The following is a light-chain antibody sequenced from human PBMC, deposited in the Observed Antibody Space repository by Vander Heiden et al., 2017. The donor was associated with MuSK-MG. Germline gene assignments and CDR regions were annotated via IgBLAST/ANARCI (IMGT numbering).Light chain of an antibody. V-gene: IGKV1-5*01. CDR2: DAS. CDR1: QSISSW. J-gene: IGKJ1*01. CDR3: QQYNSYSRT. Sequence: DIQMTQSPSTLPASVADRVTIPCRASQSISSWLAWYQQKPGKAPKLLIYDASSLESGVLSRFSGSGSGTEFTLTISSLQADDFATYYCQQYNSYSRTFGQGTKVEIK.